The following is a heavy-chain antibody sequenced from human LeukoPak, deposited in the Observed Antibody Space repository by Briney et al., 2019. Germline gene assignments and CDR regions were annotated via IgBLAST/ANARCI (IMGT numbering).Heavy chain of an antibody. CDR3: ASFSLIVVVPAASKNWFDP. Sequence: SETLSLTCIVSGGSISSSSYYWGWIRQPPGKGLEWIGSIYYSGSTYYNPSLKSRVTISVDTSKNQFSLKLSSVTAADTAVYYCASFSLIVVVPAASKNWFDPWGQGTLVTVSS. CDR2: IYYSGST. CDR1: GGSISSSSYY. D-gene: IGHD2-2*01. V-gene: IGHV4-39*07. J-gene: IGHJ5*02.